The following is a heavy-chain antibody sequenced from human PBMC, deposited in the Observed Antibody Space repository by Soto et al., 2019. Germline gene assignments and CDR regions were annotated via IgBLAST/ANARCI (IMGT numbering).Heavy chain of an antibody. CDR2: IIPNIGNA. V-gene: IGHV1-69*13. J-gene: IGHJ4*02. CDR3: ATYCSSTSCYGHGPQHSDY. D-gene: IGHD2-2*01. Sequence: GASVKVSCKASGYTFTSYGISWVRQAPGQGLEWMGWIIPNIGNANYAQKFQGRVTITADESTSTAYMELSSLRSGDTAVYYCATYCSSTSCYGHGPQHSDYWGQGTLVTVSS. CDR1: GYTFTSYG.